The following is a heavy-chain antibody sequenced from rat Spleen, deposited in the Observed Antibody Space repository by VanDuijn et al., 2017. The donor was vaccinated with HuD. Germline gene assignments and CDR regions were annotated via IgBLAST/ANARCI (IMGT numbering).Heavy chain of an antibody. V-gene: IGHV5-19*01. J-gene: IGHJ2*01. CDR3: TTTYGYIY. CDR2: ISYDDSST. D-gene: IGHD1-6*01. Sequence: EVQLVESGGGLVQPGRSLKLSCAASGFTFSNYGMHWIRQAPTKGLEWVATISYDDSSTYYRDSVKGRFTISRDNAKSTLYLQMDSLRSEDTATYYCTTTYGYIYWGQGVMVTVSS. CDR1: GFTFSNYG.